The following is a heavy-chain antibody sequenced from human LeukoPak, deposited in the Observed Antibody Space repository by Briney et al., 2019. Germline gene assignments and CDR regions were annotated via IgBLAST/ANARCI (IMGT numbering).Heavy chain of an antibody. D-gene: IGHD3-22*01. Sequence: SETLSLTCAVYGGSFSGYYWSWIRQPPGKGLGWIGEINHSGSTNYNPSLKSRVTILVDTSKNQFSLKLSSVTAADTAVYYCARGPPIDYYDSSGYYYVFDYWGQGTLVTVSS. CDR2: INHSGST. CDR3: ARGPPIDYYDSSGYYYVFDY. V-gene: IGHV4-34*01. CDR1: GGSFSGYY. J-gene: IGHJ4*02.